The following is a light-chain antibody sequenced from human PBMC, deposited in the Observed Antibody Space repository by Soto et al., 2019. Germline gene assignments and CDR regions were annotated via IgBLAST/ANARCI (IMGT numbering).Light chain of an antibody. Sequence: QSVLAQPASVSGSPGQSITISCTGSVVDDGLNHVAWYQQHAGVSTRFSGSRSGNTASLTISGLQAEDEADYYCSTYTTSGVFGGGTKVTVL. CDR1: VVDDGLNH. CDR3: STYTTSGV. J-gene: IGLJ3*02. V-gene: IGLV2-14*03.